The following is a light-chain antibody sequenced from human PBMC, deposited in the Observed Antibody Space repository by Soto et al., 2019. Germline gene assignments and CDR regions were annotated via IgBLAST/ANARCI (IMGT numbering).Light chain of an antibody. CDR1: QSITTY. V-gene: IGKV1-5*03. CDR2: KAS. CDR3: QQYNSYSWT. J-gene: IGKJ1*01. Sequence: DIQMTQSPSTLSASVVDIVTITCRASQSITTYLAWYQQKPGKAPKLLIYKASSLGRGVPSRFSGSGSGTEFTLTISSLQPDDFATYYCQQYNSYSWTFGQGTTVDIK.